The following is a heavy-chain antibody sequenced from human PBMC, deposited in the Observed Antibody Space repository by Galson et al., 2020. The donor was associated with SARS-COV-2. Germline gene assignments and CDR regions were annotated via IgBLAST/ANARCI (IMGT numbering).Heavy chain of an antibody. J-gene: IGHJ4*02. D-gene: IGHD3-10*01. CDR3: ARDYGSGSMGAFDF. Sequence: ASVKVSCKTSGYAFTSYGISWVRQAPGQGLEWIGWISDYNGNTNYAQKFQGRVTMSTDTSTSTAYMELRSLTSDDTAVYYCARDYGSGSMGAFDFWGQGTRVSVSS. V-gene: IGHV1-18*01. CDR1: GYAFTSYG. CDR2: ISDYNGNT.